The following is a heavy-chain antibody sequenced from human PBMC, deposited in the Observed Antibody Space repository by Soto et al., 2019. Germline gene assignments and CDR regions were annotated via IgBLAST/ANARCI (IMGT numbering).Heavy chain of an antibody. CDR2: ISYDGSNK. CDR3: AKAHNIVVVVAVTGLYHGMDV. V-gene: IGHV3-30*18. D-gene: IGHD2-15*01. J-gene: IGHJ6*02. Sequence: PGGSLRLSCAASGFTFSSYGMHWVRQAPGKGLEWVAVISYDGSNKYYADSVKGRFTISRDNSKNTLYLQMNSLRAEDTAVYYCAKAHNIVVVVAVTGLYHGMDVWGQGTTVTVSS. CDR1: GFTFSSYG.